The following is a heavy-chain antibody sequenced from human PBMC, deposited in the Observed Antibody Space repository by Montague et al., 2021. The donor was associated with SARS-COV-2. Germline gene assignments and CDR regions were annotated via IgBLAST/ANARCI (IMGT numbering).Heavy chain of an antibody. CDR3: ARGRRRSNGRDETSYCYGMDV. Sequence: SETLSLTCAVYGGSLSGYYWSWIRQPPGKGLEWIGELNHSGSTNYNPSLKSRVTISLDTSKNQFSLKLSSVTAADTAVYYCARGRRRSNGRDETSYCYGMDVWGQGTTVTVSS. J-gene: IGHJ6*02. D-gene: IGHD1-14*01. V-gene: IGHV4-34*01. CDR1: GGSLSGYY. CDR2: LNHSGST.